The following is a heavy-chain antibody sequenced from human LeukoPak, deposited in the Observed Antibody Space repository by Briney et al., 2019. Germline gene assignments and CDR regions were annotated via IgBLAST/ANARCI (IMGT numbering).Heavy chain of an antibody. Sequence: PSETLSLTCAVYGGSFSGYYWSWIPHPPGKGLEWVGEINHSGRTNYNPSLKSPVTISVDTSKNQFSLKLSTVTAADTAVYFCARGPGVVVVAATDYYAFDIWRQGTMVTVSS. V-gene: IGHV4-34*01. CDR1: GGSFSGYY. CDR2: INHSGRT. CDR3: ARGPGVVVVAATDYYAFDI. D-gene: IGHD2-15*01. J-gene: IGHJ3*02.